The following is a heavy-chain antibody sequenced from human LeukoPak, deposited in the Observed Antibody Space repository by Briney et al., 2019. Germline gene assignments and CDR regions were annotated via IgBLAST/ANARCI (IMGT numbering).Heavy chain of an antibody. CDR2: IYYSGST. CDR1: GDSISSGDYY. D-gene: IGHD4-17*01. V-gene: IGHV4-30-4*01. Sequence: SQTLSLTCIVSGDSISSGDYYWSWIRQPPGKGLEWIGYIYYSGSTYYNPSLKSRVTISVDTSKNQFSLKLSSVTAADTAVYYCAREMTTVTTGNAFDIWGQGTMVTVSS. CDR3: AREMTTVTTGNAFDI. J-gene: IGHJ3*02.